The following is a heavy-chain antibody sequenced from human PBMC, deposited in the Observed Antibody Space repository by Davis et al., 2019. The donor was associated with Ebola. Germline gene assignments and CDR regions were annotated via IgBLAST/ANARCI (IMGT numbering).Heavy chain of an antibody. CDR2: IYYSGST. CDR3: ARGIRGGVYQLLYLWYFDL. V-gene: IGHV4-59*01. Sequence: PGGSLRLSCTVSGGSISSYYWSWIRQPPGKGLEWIGYIYYSGSTNYNPSLKSRVTISVDTSKNQFSLKLSSVTAADTAVYYCARGIRGGVYQLLYLWYFDLWGRGTLVTVSS. D-gene: IGHD2-2*02. CDR1: GGSISSYY. J-gene: IGHJ2*01.